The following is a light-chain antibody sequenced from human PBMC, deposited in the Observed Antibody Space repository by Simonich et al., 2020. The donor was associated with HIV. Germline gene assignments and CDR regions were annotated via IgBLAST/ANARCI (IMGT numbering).Light chain of an antibody. CDR2: ATS. CDR3: QQSYTTLT. V-gene: IGKV1-39*01. CDR1: QTISRY. J-gene: IGKJ4*01. Sequence: DIQMTQSPSSLSASVGDRVTITCRASQTISRYLNWYQQKPGKAPKLRSYATSSLKIWVPSRFSGSGSGTDFTLSISSLQSEDFATYYCQQSYTTLTFGGGTKVEIK.